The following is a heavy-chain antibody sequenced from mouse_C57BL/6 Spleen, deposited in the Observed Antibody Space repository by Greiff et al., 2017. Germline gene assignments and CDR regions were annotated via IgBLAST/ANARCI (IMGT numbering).Heavy chain of an antibody. CDR2: IHPNSGST. D-gene: IGHD1-1*01. CDR1: GYTFTSYW. J-gene: IGHJ1*03. Sequence: QVQLQQPGAELVKPGASVKLSCKASGYTFTSYWMHWVKQRPGQGLEWIGMIHPNSGSTNYNEKFKSKATLTVDKSSSTAYMELSSLTSEDSAVYFCAGAAVGGYFDFWGTGATVTVSS. V-gene: IGHV1-64*01. CDR3: AGAAVGGYFDF.